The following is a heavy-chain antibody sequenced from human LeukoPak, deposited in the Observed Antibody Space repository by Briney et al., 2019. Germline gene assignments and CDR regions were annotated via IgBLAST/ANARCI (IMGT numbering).Heavy chain of an antibody. J-gene: IGHJ4*02. V-gene: IGHV4-59*12. CDR3: ARVADSSGPLFDY. D-gene: IGHD3-22*01. Sequence: PSETLSLTCTVSGGPISSYYWSWIRQPPGKGLEWIGYIYYSGSTYYNPSLKSRVTISVDTSKNQFSLKLSSVTAADTAVYYCARVADSSGPLFDYWGQGTLVTVSS. CDR1: GGPISSYY. CDR2: IYYSGST.